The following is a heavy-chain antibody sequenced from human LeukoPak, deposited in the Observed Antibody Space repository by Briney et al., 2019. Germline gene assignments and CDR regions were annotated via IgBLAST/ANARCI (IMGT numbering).Heavy chain of an antibody. J-gene: IGHJ6*02. CDR3: ARNAGGSSSLWYYYGMDV. CDR1: GYTFTSYY. D-gene: IGHD6-6*01. V-gene: IGHV1-46*01. Sequence: ASVKVSCKASGYTFTSYYLHWVRQAPGQGLEWMGIINPSGGSTSYAQKFQGRVTMTRDTSTTTVYMELSSLRSEDTAVYYCARNAGGSSSLWYYYGMDVWGQGTTGTVSS. CDR2: INPSGGST.